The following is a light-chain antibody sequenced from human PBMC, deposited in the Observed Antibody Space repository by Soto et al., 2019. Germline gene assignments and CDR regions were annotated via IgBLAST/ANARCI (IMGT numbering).Light chain of an antibody. CDR3: SSYTSSSTLEV. V-gene: IGLV2-14*01. Sequence: QSALTQPASVSGSPGQSITISCTGTSSDVGGYNYVSWYQQHPGKAPKLMIYDVSNRPSGVSNRFSGSKSGNTASLTISGLQAEDEGDYYYSSYTSSSTLEVFGPGTKLTLL. CDR2: DVS. CDR1: SSDVGGYNY. J-gene: IGLJ1*01.